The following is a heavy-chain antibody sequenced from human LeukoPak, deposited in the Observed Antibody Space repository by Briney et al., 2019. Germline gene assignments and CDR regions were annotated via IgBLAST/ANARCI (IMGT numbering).Heavy chain of an antibody. CDR1: GGSISSYY. V-gene: IGHV4-59*08. CDR3: AKQGRQIPFGGVVAIAPFDI. D-gene: IGHD3-16*02. CDR2: IYYSGST. Sequence: SETLSLTCTVSGGSISSYYWSRIRQPPGKGLEWIGYIYYSGSTNYNPSLKSRVTISVDTSKNQFSLKLSSVTAADTALYYCAKQGRQIPFGGVVAIAPFDIWGQGTMVTVSS. J-gene: IGHJ3*02.